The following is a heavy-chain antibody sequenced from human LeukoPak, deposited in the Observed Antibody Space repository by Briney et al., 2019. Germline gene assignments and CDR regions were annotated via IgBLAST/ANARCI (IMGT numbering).Heavy chain of an antibody. CDR3: ARHGVRGREYYDSSGYYLDY. CDR2: IYPGDSDT. D-gene: IGHD3-22*01. CDR1: GYSFTSYW. V-gene: IGHV5-51*01. Sequence: GESLKISCKGSGYSFTSYWIGWVRQMPGKGLEWMGIIYPGDSDTRYSPSFQGQVTISADKSISTAYLQWSSLKASDTAMYYCARHGVRGREYYDSSGYYLDYWGQGTLVTVSS. J-gene: IGHJ4*02.